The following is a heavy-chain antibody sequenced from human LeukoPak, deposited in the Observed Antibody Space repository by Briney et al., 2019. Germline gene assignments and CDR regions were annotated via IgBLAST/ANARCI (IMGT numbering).Heavy chain of an antibody. D-gene: IGHD2-2*01. V-gene: IGHV5-51*01. CDR3: ARVFCSSISCYADFDY. CDR2: IVPGDSDT. CDR1: GYNFTNYW. Sequence: GQSLKISCQGSGYNFTNYWIGWVRQMPGKGLEWMGIIVPGDSDTRYSPSFQGQVTISADKSIRAAYLQWSSLKASDTAMYYCARVFCSSISCYADFDYWGQGTLVIVS. J-gene: IGHJ4*02.